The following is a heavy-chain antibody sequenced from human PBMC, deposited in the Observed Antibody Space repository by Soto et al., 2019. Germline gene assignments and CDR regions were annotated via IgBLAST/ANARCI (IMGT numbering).Heavy chain of an antibody. CDR1: GGSISSGGYY. CDR3: ARGVTMVRGVIHTPYFDY. V-gene: IGHV4-31*03. CDR2: IYYSGST. D-gene: IGHD3-10*01. Sequence: QAQLQESGPGLVKPSQTLSLTCTVSGGSISSGGYYWSWIRQHPGKGLEWIGYIYYSGSTYYNPSLKSRVTISVDTSKNQFSLKLSSVTAADTAVYYCARGVTMVRGVIHTPYFDYWGQGTLVTVSS. J-gene: IGHJ4*02.